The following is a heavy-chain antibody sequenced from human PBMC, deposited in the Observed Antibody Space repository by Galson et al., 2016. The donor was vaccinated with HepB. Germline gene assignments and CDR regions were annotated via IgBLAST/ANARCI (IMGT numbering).Heavy chain of an antibody. Sequence: SLRLSCAASGFTFSSYSMNWVRQAPGKGLEWVSSISSSSSYIYYADSVKGRFTISRDNAKNSLYLQMNSLRAEDTAVYYCARSNDYGDYYFGYWGQGTLVTVSS. J-gene: IGHJ4*02. CDR2: ISSSSSYI. V-gene: IGHV3-21*01. CDR3: ARSNDYGDYYFGY. CDR1: GFTFSSYS. D-gene: IGHD4-17*01.